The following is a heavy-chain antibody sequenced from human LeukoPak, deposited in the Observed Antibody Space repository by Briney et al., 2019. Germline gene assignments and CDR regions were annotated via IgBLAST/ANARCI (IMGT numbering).Heavy chain of an antibody. D-gene: IGHD3-22*01. CDR2: VYSNGNT. CDR3: ARGRDYDTRTYLGDFYMDV. CDR1: GDSISNYY. J-gene: IGHJ6*03. Sequence: SETLSLTCTVSGDSISNYYWTWIRQPPGKGLEWIGYVYSNGNTDYDSSLKSRVTISVDMSRNQFSLRLSSVTAADTAMYFCARGRDYDTRTYLGDFYMDVWGKGTTVIVSS. V-gene: IGHV4-59*01.